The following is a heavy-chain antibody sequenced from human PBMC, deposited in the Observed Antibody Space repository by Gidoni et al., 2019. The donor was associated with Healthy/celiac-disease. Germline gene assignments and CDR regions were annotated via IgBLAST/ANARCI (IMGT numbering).Heavy chain of an antibody. J-gene: IGHJ6*02. CDR2: INHRGST. CDR3: ARGDYYDSSGSYYYGMDV. V-gene: IGHV4-34*01. CDR1: GGSFSGYY. Sequence: QVQLQQWGAGLLKPSETLSLTCAVYGGSFSGYYWSWIRQPPGKGLEWIGEINHRGSTNYNPSLKSRVTISVDTSKNQFSLKLSSVTAADTAVYYCARGDYYDSSGSYYYGMDVWGQGTTVTVSS. D-gene: IGHD3-22*01.